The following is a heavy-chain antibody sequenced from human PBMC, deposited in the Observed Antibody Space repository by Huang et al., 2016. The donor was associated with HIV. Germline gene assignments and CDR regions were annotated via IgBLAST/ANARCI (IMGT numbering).Heavy chain of an antibody. CDR3: ARDRGQQLSPFDS. CDR2: NRPSSSFI. D-gene: IGHD6-13*01. J-gene: IGHJ4*02. CDR1: GFSLDGYN. V-gene: IGHV3-21*01. Sequence: EVQLVESGGGLVKPGGSLRLSCAASGFSLDGYNMYWVRQTPGKGLQWGSSNRPSSSFIDYADSVKGRFSISRDNAKNSLYLQMNNLRGEDTAVYYCARDRGQQLSPFDSWGQGTLVTVSS.